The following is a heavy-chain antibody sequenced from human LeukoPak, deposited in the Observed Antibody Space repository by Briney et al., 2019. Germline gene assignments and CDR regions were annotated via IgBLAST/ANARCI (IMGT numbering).Heavy chain of an antibody. CDR1: GDSVSGNSVA. D-gene: IGHD6-19*01. CDR3: ARDTVAGNYFGY. J-gene: IGHJ4*02. Sequence: SQTLSLTCAISGDSVSGNSVAWNWIRQSPSRGLEWLGRAYYRSKWYYDYAVSLQGRITINPDTSKNQFSLKLNSVTPEDTAVYYCARDTVAGNYFGYWGQGTLVTVSS. CDR2: AYYRSKWYY. V-gene: IGHV6-1*01.